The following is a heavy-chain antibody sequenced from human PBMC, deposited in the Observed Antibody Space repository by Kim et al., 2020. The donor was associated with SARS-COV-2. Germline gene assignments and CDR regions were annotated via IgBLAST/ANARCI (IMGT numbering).Heavy chain of an antibody. CDR2: GNT. J-gene: IGHJ4*02. V-gene: IGHV1-3*01. Sequence: GNTKDSQKFQGRVTLTRDTSASTAYMELSSLRSEDTAVYYCAVTTDEFDYWGQGTLVTVSS. CDR3: AVTTDEFDY. D-gene: IGHD4-17*01.